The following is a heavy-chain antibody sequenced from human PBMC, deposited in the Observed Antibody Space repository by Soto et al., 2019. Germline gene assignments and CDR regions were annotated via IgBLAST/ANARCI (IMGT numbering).Heavy chain of an antibody. D-gene: IGHD3-10*01. CDR3: ARVGRYYYGSFSGMDV. J-gene: IGHJ6*02. CDR1: GGSISSYY. V-gene: IGHV4-59*01. CDR2: IYYSGSN. Sequence: SETLSLTCTVSGGSISSYYWSWIRQPPGQGLEWIGYIYYSGSNNYNPSLKSRVTISVDTSKKQFSLKLSSVTAADTAVYYCARVGRYYYGSFSGMDVWGQGTTVTVS.